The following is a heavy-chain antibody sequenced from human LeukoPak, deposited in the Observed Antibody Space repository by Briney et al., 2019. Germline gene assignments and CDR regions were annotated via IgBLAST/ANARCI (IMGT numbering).Heavy chain of an antibody. CDR1: GFTFSSYS. D-gene: IGHD3-10*01. CDR3: ARDSVKFGSGSSGHYYYMDV. V-gene: IGHV3-21*04. J-gene: IGHJ6*03. CDR2: ISSSSSYI. Sequence: GGSLGLSCAASGFTFSSYSMNWVRQAPGKGLEWVSSISSSSSYICYADSVKGRFTISRDNAKNSLYLQMNSLRAEDTAVYYCARDSVKFGSGSSGHYYYMDVWGKGTTVTVSS.